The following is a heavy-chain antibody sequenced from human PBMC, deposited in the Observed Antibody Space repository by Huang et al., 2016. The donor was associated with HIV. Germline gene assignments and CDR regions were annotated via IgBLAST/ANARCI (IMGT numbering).Heavy chain of an antibody. Sequence: QVQLVQSGAEVKKPGSSVKVSCKASGGTFSTYAISWVRQAPEPGLEGMGGVLPIVGTANYAQRFQGTVTITADECTSTAYMELSSLRSEDTALYYCARGRTRSSLYDSYYGLDVWGQGTTVTVSS. D-gene: IGHD6-6*01. V-gene: IGHV1-69*01. J-gene: IGHJ6*02. CDR3: ARGRTRSSLYDSYYGLDV. CDR2: VLPIVGTA. CDR1: GGTFSTYA.